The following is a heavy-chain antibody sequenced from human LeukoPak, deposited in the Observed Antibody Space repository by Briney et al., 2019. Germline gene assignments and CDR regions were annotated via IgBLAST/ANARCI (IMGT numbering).Heavy chain of an antibody. CDR1: GFTFDDYA. V-gene: IGHV3-9*01. CDR2: ISWNSGSI. Sequence: GRSLRLSCAASGFTFDDYAMHWVRQAPGKGLEWVSSISWNSGSIGYADSVKGRFTISRDNSKNTLYLQMNSLRAEDTAVYYCAKHNALGNWGQGTLVTVSS. J-gene: IGHJ4*02. CDR3: AKHNALGN. D-gene: IGHD3-16*01.